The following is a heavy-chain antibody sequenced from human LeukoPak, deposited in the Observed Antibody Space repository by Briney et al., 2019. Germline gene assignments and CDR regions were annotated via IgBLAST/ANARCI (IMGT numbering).Heavy chain of an antibody. CDR3: ARGVGYCTGGSCPLAY. J-gene: IGHJ4*02. D-gene: IGHD2-15*01. CDR1: GFTFDDYG. Sequence: GGSLRLSCAASGFTFDDYGMSWVRQAPGKGLEWVSGINWNGGSRGFADSVKGRFTISRDNAKNSPYLQMNSLRAEDTAFYYCARGVGYCTGGSCPLAYWGQGTLVTVSS. V-gene: IGHV3-20*04. CDR2: INWNGGSR.